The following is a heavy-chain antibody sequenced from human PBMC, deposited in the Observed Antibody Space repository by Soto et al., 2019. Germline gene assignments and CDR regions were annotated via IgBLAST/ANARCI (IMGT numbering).Heavy chain of an antibody. CDR3: ASGSGWFLKY. V-gene: IGHV3-66*01. D-gene: IGHD6-19*01. J-gene: IGHJ4*02. CDR2: IYPGDNT. Sequence: VQLVESGGGLVKPGGSLRLSCAASGFTFSDYYMSWIRQAPGKGLEWVSIIYPGDNTYYTDSVKGRFAISRDSSKNTLYLQMNSLRAEDTAVYYCASGSGWFLKYWGQGILVTVSS. CDR1: GFTFSDYY.